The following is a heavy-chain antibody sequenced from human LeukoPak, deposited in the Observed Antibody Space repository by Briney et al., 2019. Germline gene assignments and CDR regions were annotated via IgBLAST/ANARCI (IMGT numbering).Heavy chain of an antibody. D-gene: IGHD3-22*01. J-gene: IGHJ1*01. V-gene: IGHV3-30-3*01. Sequence: PGRSLRLSCAASGFTFSSYAMHWVRQAPGKGLEWVAVISYDGSNKYYADSVKGRFTISRDNSKNTLYLQMNSLRAEDTAVYYCARAPPLSYDSSGYGYSFFRHWGQGTLVTVSS. CDR3: ARAPPLSYDSSGYGYSFFRH. CDR1: GFTFSSYA. CDR2: ISYDGSNK.